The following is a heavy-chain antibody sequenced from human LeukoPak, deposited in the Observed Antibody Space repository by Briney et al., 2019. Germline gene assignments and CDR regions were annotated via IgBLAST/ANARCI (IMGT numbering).Heavy chain of an antibody. CDR2: ISRSGSTK. CDR1: GFTFSDYN. V-gene: IGHV3-11*01. CDR3: ARDRRVVAATLVPWFDP. Sequence: ETGGSLRLSCAASGFTFSDYNMRWIRQAPGKGLEWVSSISRSGSTKYYADSVKGRFTISRDNAKNSLFLQMNSLRAEDTAVYYCARDRRVVAATLVPWFDPWGQGTLVTVSS. D-gene: IGHD2-15*01. J-gene: IGHJ5*02.